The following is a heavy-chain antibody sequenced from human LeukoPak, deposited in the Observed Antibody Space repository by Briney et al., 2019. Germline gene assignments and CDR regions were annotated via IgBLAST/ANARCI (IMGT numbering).Heavy chain of an antibody. CDR1: GYTFTRYG. J-gene: IGHJ4*02. V-gene: IGHV1-18*01. CDR3: ARDEGSYYDYFDY. CDR2: INAYNGDT. Sequence: ASVKVSCKASGYTFTRYGISWVRQVPGQGLEWMGWINAYNGDTNYAQKLQGRVIMTTDTSTSTAYMELRSLRSDDTAVYYCARDEGSYYDYFDYWGQGTQVTVSS. D-gene: IGHD3-22*01.